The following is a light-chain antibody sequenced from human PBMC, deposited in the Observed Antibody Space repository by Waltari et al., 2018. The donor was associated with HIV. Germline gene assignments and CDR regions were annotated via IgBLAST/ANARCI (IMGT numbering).Light chain of an antibody. J-gene: IGLJ3*02. CDR3: CSYAGSSTWV. Sequence: QSALPQPASVSGSPGQPITISCTVTSSAVESYNILSWYQQHPGKAPKLMIYEVTKRPSGVSNRFSGSKSGNTASLTISVLQAEDDADYYCCSYAGSSTWVFGGGTKLTVL. CDR1: SSAVESYNI. CDR2: EVT. V-gene: IGLV2-23*02.